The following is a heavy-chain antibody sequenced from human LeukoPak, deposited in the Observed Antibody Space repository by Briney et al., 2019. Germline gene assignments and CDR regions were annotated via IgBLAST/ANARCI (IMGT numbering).Heavy chain of an antibody. Sequence: PGGSLRLSCAASGFTFSSYSMNWVRQAPGKGLEWVSSISSSSSYIYYADSVKGRFTISRDNAKNSLYLQMNSPRAEDTAVYYCARGIPIAVAGKFDYWGQGTLVTVSS. V-gene: IGHV3-21*01. CDR1: GFTFSSYS. J-gene: IGHJ4*02. D-gene: IGHD6-19*01. CDR3: ARGIPIAVAGKFDY. CDR2: ISSSSSYI.